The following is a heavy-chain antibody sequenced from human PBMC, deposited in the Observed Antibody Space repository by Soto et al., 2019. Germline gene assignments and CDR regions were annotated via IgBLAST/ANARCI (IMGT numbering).Heavy chain of an antibody. J-gene: IGHJ6*02. V-gene: IGHV1-69*13. CDR3: ARDIWRYYGDYPDYYYYGMDV. CDR1: GGTFSSYA. D-gene: IGHD4-17*01. CDR2: IIPIFGTA. Sequence: SVKVSCKAPGGTFSSYAISWVRQAPGQGLEWMGGIIPIFGTANYAQKFQGRVTITADESTSTAYMELSSLRSEDTAVYYCARDIWRYYGDYPDYYYYGMDVWGQGTTVTVSS.